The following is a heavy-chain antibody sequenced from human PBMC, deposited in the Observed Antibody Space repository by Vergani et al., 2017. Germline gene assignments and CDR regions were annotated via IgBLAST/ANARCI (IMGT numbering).Heavy chain of an antibody. Sequence: QVQLVESGGGVVQPGRSLRLSCAASGFTFSSYGMHWVRQAPGKGLEWVAVIYSGGSSTYYADSVKGRFTISRDNSKNTLYLQMNSLRAEDTAVYYCAKVYCSSTSCSPRYWYFDLWGRGTLVTVSS. CDR2: IYSGGSST. D-gene: IGHD2-2*01. V-gene: IGHV3-NL1*01. CDR3: AKVYCSSTSCSPRYWYFDL. J-gene: IGHJ2*01. CDR1: GFTFSSYG.